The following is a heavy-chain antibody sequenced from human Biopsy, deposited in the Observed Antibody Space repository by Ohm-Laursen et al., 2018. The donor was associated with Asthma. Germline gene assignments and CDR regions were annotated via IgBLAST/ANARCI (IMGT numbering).Heavy chain of an antibody. J-gene: IGHJ5*02. Sequence: TLSLTCTVSGGSINIGDYYWSWIRQHPVKGLEWIGYVHSSGSTRFNPSLKSRVTVSVDTSVDQVSLKLSSVSAADTAIYYCARATSTWSQSGPHFFDHWGPGTLVTVSS. CDR2: VHSSGST. CDR3: ARATSTWSQSGPHFFDH. V-gene: IGHV4-61*08. D-gene: IGHD6-13*01. CDR1: GGSINIGDYY.